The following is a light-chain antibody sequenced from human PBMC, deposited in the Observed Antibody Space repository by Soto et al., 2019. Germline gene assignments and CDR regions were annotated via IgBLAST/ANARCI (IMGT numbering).Light chain of an antibody. V-gene: IGKV3-15*01. CDR1: QSVSSK. CDR2: GGS. CDR3: QQYGNWPPVT. J-gene: IGKJ4*01. Sequence: EIVLTQSPATLSLSPGETATLSCRASQSVSSKLAWYQQKPGQSPTLLIYGGSTRAAGIPDRFSGNGSGTEFTLTISSLQSEDFAVYYCQQYGNWPPVTFGGGTKVDNK.